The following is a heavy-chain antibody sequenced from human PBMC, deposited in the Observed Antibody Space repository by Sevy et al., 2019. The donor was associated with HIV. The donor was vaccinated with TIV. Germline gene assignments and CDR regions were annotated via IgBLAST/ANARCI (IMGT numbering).Heavy chain of an antibody. J-gene: IGHJ1*01. CDR3: ARAPRGSQGPGQYFLH. Sequence: ASVKVSCKASGYTFTNYIITWVRQAPGQGLEWMGRISTHNGDSKCAQQLQGRLTMTTDTSTSTAYMELRNLRSDDTAVYYCARAPRGSQGPGQYFLHLGQGTLVIVSS. CDR2: ISTHNGDS. D-gene: IGHD1-26*01. CDR1: GYTFTNYI. V-gene: IGHV1-18*01.